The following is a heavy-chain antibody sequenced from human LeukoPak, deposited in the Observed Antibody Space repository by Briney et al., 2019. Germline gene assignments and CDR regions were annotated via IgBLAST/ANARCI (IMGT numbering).Heavy chain of an antibody. D-gene: IGHD3-16*01. V-gene: IGHV3-23*01. Sequence: GGSLRLSCEGSGFDFSSYAMSWVRQAPGKGLEWVSGIIDSGDITYYANSVKGRFTISRDNSKNTLYLQMNSLRAEDTAVYYCAKLGGQEVYNYYVGVWGKGTTVAVSS. CDR3: AKLGGQEVYNYYVGV. J-gene: IGHJ6*03. CDR2: IIDSGDIT. CDR1: GFDFSSYA.